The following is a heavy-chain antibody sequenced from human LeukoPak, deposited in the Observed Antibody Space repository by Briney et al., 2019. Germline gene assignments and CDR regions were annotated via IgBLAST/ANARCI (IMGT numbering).Heavy chain of an antibody. V-gene: IGHV3-21*01. J-gene: IGHJ4*02. CDR1: GFTFSSYS. CDR3: AKDLTGFYSSGYVFGY. D-gene: IGHD3-22*01. Sequence: PGGSLRLSCAASGFTFSSYSMNWVRQAPGKGLEWVSSISSSSSYIYYADSVKGRFTISRDNAKNSLYLQMNSLRAEDTAVYYCAKDLTGFYSSGYVFGYWGQGTLVTVSS. CDR2: ISSSSSYI.